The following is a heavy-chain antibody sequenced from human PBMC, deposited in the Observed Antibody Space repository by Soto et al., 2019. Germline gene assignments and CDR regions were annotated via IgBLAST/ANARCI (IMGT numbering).Heavy chain of an antibody. CDR2: ISYDGGRK. J-gene: IGHJ4*02. CDR3: AKDHTSGWSSDS. Sequence: QVQLVESGGGVVQPGRSLRLSCAASGFTFNTYGMTWVRQAPGEGLEWVEVISYDGGRKFYADSVKGRFTISRDNSKNTVYLQVNSLRGEDTAVYYCAKDHTSGWSSDSWGQGTLVTVSS. CDR1: GFTFNTYG. D-gene: IGHD6-19*01. V-gene: IGHV3-30*18.